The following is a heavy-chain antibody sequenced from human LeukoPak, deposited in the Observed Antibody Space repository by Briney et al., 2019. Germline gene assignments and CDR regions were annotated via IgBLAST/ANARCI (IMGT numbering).Heavy chain of an antibody. CDR3: ARDYGDYAY. V-gene: IGHV3-30*03. CDR1: GFTFSSYS. D-gene: IGHD4-17*01. J-gene: IGHJ4*02. CDR2: ISYDGSEK. Sequence: PGGSLRLSCAASGFTFSSYSMNWVRQAPGKGLECIAAISYDGSEKYYADSVKGRFTISRDNSKDTLYLQMNSLRAEDTAVYYCARDYGDYAYWGQGTLVTVSS.